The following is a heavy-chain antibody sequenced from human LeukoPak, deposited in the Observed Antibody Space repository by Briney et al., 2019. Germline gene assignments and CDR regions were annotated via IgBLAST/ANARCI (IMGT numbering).Heavy chain of an antibody. V-gene: IGHV3-53*01. CDR2: IYSGGST. CDR1: GFTVSSNY. Sequence: GGSLRLSCAAYGFTVSSNYMSWVRQAPGKGLEWVSVIYSGGSTYYADSVKGRFTISRDNSKNTLYLQMNSLRAEDTAVYYCARANRSGGSCSDYWGQGTLVTVSS. J-gene: IGHJ4*02. D-gene: IGHD2-15*01. CDR3: ARANRSGGSCSDY.